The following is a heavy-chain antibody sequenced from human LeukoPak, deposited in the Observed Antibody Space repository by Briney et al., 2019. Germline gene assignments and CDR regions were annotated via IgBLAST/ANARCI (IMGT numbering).Heavy chain of an antibody. Sequence: KASETLSLTCTVSGGSISGSSHYWAWIRQPPGKGLEWIGHFYYGGSAYYNPSLKSRVTISVDTSKNQFSVKLTSVTAADTAVYYCARDRSREGTYGSGSYFPGWFDPWGQGTLVTVSS. CDR3: ARDRSREGTYGSGSYFPGWFDP. V-gene: IGHV4-39*07. CDR1: GGSISGSSHY. CDR2: FYYGGSA. J-gene: IGHJ5*02. D-gene: IGHD3-10*01.